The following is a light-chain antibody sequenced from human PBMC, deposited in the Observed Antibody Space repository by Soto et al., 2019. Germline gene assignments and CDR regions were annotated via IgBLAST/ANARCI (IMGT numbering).Light chain of an antibody. Sequence: QSALTQPPSASGSPGQSFTISCTGTSSDVGGYNFVSWYQQHPGKAPKLMIYEVSERPSGVPDRFSGAKSGNTASLTVSGLQAEDEADYYWSSYAGSNIVVFGGGTKVTVL. CDR3: SSYAGSNIVV. CDR2: EVS. CDR1: SSDVGGYNF. J-gene: IGLJ2*01. V-gene: IGLV2-8*01.